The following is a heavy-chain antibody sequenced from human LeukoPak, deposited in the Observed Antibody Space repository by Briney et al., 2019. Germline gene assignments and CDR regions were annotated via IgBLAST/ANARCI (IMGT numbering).Heavy chain of an antibody. CDR2: ISAYNGNT. D-gene: IGHD1-26*01. CDR1: GYTFTGYH. V-gene: IGHV1-18*04. Sequence: GASVKVSCKASGYTFTGYHMHWVRQAPGQGLEWMGWISAYNGNTNYAQKLQGRVTMTTDTSTSTAYMELRSLRSDDTAVYYCARDLGRISWPYYFDYWGQGTLVTVSS. J-gene: IGHJ4*02. CDR3: ARDLGRISWPYYFDY.